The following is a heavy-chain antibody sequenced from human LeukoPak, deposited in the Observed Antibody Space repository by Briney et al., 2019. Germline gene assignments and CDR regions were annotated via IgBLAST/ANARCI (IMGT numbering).Heavy chain of an antibody. J-gene: IGHJ3*02. Sequence: GGSLRLSCAASGFTFSSYSMNWVRQAPGKGLEWVSSISSSSTYIYYADSVKGRFTISRDNAKNSLHLQMNSLRAEDTAVYYCARNRYGSSLDAFDIWGQGTVVTVSS. CDR1: GFTFSSYS. CDR2: ISSSSTYI. CDR3: ARNRYGSSLDAFDI. D-gene: IGHD6-13*01. V-gene: IGHV3-21*01.